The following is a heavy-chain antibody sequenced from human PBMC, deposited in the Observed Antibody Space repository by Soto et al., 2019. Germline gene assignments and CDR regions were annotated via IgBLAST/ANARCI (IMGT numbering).Heavy chain of an antibody. V-gene: IGHV3-23*01. CDR2: ISGSGGST. D-gene: IGHD4-17*01. J-gene: IGHJ4*02. CDR1: GFTFSSYA. Sequence: EVQLLESGGGLVQPGGSLRLSCAASGFTFSSYAMSWVRQAPGKGLEWVSAISGSGGSTNYADSVKGRFTISRDNSKNTLYLQMNSLRAEDTAVYYCAKWGTVTSYGDYWGQGTLVTVSS. CDR3: AKWGTVTSYGDY.